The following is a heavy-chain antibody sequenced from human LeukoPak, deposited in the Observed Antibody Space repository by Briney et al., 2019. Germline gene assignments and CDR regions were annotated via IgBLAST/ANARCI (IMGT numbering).Heavy chain of an antibody. D-gene: IGHD4-23*01. Sequence: TGGSLRLSCAASGFTFSNYEMHWVRQAPGKGLEWVSYISSSGSDIYYADSVKGRFTISRDNAKNSLYLHMNSLSAEDTAVYYCARDYGGSSPFDYWGQGTLVTVSS. CDR1: GFTFSNYE. CDR2: ISSSGSDI. V-gene: IGHV3-48*03. J-gene: IGHJ4*02. CDR3: ARDYGGSSPFDY.